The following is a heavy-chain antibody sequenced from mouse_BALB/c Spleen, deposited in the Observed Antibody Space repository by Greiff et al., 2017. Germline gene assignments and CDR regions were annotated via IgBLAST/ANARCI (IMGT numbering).Heavy chain of an antibody. CDR1: GFTFSSYY. CDR3: ARDSYGNYAMDY. J-gene: IGHJ4*01. D-gene: IGHD2-1*01. Sequence: EVQRVESGGGLVKLGGSLKLSCAASGFTFSSYYMSWVRQTPEKRLELVAAINSNGGSTYYPDTVKGRFTISRDNAKNTLYLQMSSLKSEDTAMYYCARDSYGNYAMDYWGQGTSVTVSS. CDR2: INSNGGST. V-gene: IGHV5-6-2*01.